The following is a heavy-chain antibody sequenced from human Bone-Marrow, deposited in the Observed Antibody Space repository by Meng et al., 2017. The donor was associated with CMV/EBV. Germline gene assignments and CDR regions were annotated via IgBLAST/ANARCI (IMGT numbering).Heavy chain of an antibody. V-gene: IGHV1-2*02. D-gene: IGHD3-3*01. CDR2: IQPNSGGT. J-gene: IGHJ4*02. Sequence: ASVKVSCKASGYTFTGYYMHWVRQAPGQGLEWMGWIQPNSGGTNYAQKFQGRVTMTRDTSISTAYMELSRLRSDDTAVYYGARVAVLRFLEWLLSPFDYWGQGTLVTVSS. CDR3: ARVAVLRFLEWLLSPFDY. CDR1: GYTFTGYY.